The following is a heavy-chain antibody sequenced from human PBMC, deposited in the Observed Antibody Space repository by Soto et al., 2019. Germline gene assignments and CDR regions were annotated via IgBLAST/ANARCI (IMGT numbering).Heavy chain of an antibody. CDR3: ARGYYDSSGYFAFDI. J-gene: IGHJ3*02. Sequence: SVKVSCKASGCTFSSYAISWVRQAPGQGLEWMGGIIPIFGTASYAQKFQGRVTITADESTSTAYMELSSLRSEDTAVYYCARGYYDSSGYFAFDIWGQGTMVTVSS. CDR2: IIPIFGTA. CDR1: GCTFSSYA. D-gene: IGHD3-22*01. V-gene: IGHV1-69*13.